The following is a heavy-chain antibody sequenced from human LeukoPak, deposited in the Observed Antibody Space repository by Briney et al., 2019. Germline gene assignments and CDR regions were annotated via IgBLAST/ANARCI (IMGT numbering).Heavy chain of an antibody. CDR1: GFTFSSYA. Sequence: GGSLRLSCAASGFTFSSYAMSWVRQAPGKGLEWVSVISGSGGSIYYADSVKGRFTISRDNAKNSLYLQMNSLRADDTAFYYCARGPPSGSYFYFDYWGQGTLVTVSS. D-gene: IGHD1-26*01. CDR2: ISGSGGSI. CDR3: ARGPPSGSYFYFDY. V-gene: IGHV3-23*01. J-gene: IGHJ4*02.